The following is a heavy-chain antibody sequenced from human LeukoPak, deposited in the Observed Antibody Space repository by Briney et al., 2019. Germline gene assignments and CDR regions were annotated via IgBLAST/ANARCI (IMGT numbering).Heavy chain of an antibody. D-gene: IGHD3-16*02. Sequence: GASVKVSCKASGYTFTSYGISWVRQAPGQGLEWMGWISAYSGNTNYAQKLQGRVTMTTDTSTSTAYMELRSLRSDDTAVYYCARRMITFGGVIVEDYWGQGTLVTVSS. CDR3: ARRMITFGGVIVEDY. V-gene: IGHV1-18*01. J-gene: IGHJ4*02. CDR1: GYTFTSYG. CDR2: ISAYSGNT.